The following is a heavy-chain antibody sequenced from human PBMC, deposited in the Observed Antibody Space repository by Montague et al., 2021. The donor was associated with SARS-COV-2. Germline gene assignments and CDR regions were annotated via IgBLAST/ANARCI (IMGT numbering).Heavy chain of an antibody. J-gene: IGHJ2*01. CDR1: GFSLSTSGLC. V-gene: IGHV2-70*11. CDR2: SDWDDDK. Sequence: PALVKPTQTLTLTCTFSGFSLSTSGLCVSWIRQPPGKALEWLARSDWDDDKYYSTSLKTRLTISKDTSKDQVVLTMTNMDPVDTATYYCARTYGSGRGFDLWGRCAPVTVSS. CDR3: ARTYGSGRGFDL. D-gene: IGHD3-10*01.